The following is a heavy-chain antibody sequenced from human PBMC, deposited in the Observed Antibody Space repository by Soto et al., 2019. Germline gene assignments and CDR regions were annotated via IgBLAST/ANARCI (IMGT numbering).Heavy chain of an antibody. CDR1: GFTFSDYY. CDR3: AADPYYYASSY. J-gene: IGHJ4*02. D-gene: IGHD3-10*01. V-gene: IGHV3-11*01. Sequence: LRLSCATSGFTFSDYYMTWIRQAPGKGLEWVSYISHSGTTIYYADSVKGRFTVSRDNAQNSLYLQMNSLRAEDTAVYYCAADPYYYASSYWGQGTLVTVSS. CDR2: ISHSGTTI.